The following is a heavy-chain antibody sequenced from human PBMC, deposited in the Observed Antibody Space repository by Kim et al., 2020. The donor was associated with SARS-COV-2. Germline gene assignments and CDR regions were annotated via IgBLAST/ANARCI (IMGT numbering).Heavy chain of an antibody. CDR3: ARDLGYCSSTSCYAGYYYYGMDV. CDR2: IYSGGST. V-gene: IGHV3-53*04. CDR1: GFTVSSNY. J-gene: IGHJ6*02. D-gene: IGHD2-2*01. Sequence: GGSLRLSCAASGFTVSSNYMSWVRQAPGKGLEWVSVIYSGGSTYYADSVKGRFTISRHNSKNTLYLQMNSLRAEDTAVYYCARDLGYCSSTSCYAGYYYYGMDVWGQGTTVTVSS.